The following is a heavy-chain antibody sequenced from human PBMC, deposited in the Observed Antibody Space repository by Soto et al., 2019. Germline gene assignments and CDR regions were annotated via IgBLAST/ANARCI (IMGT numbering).Heavy chain of an antibody. J-gene: IGHJ6*02. CDR3: ARAYSGQLPRRADYYYAMDV. D-gene: IGHD2-2*01. CDR2: IGAADDP. Sequence: GGSLRLSCAASGFTFSTYDMHWVRQATGKGLEWVSAIGAADDPYYSGSVKGRFTISRENAKSSLSLQVNSLRVGDTAVYYCARAYSGQLPRRADYYYAMDVWGQGTTGTVS. CDR1: GFTFSTYD. V-gene: IGHV3-13*05.